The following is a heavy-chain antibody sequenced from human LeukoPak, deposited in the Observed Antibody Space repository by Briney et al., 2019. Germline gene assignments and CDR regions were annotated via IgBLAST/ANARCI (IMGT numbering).Heavy chain of an antibody. V-gene: IGHV1-18*01. CDR2: ISPYKGNT. J-gene: IGHJ3*02. CDR1: GYTFTNSG. D-gene: IGHD6-19*01. CDR3: ARAGGWAREDYKADAFHI. Sequence: ASVKVSCKASGYTFTNSGISWVRQAPGQGLEWMGWISPYKGNTDYAQNLQGRVTMTTDTSTSTAYMELRSLRSDDTAVYYCARAGGWAREDYKADAFHIWGQGTMVTVSS.